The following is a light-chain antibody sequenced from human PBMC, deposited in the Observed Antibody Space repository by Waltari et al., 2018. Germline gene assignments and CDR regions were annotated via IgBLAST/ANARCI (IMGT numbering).Light chain of an antibody. CDR3: QAWDSSTVV. V-gene: IGLV3-1*01. CDR2: QDK. CDR1: KLGNKF. Sequence: SYELTQPPSVSVSPGQTASVTCSGAKLGNKFALWYQQKPGQSPVLVIYQDKKRPSGIPERFSGSNSGNTATLTISGTQAMDEADYYCQAWDSSTVVFGGGTKLTVL. J-gene: IGLJ2*01.